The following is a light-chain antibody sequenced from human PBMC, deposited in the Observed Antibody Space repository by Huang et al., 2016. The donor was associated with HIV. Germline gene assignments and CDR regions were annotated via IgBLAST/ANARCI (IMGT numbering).Light chain of an antibody. CDR3: QQRTSWPPGT. V-gene: IGKV3-11*01. CDR2: GAS. Sequence: EIVLTQSPATLSLSPGERATLSCRASQSVSRFLAWYQRKPCQPPRRLIYGASNRAAGIPARFSGSGSGTDFTLTISSLEPEDFAVYFGQQRTSWPPGTFGQGTKVEIK. CDR1: QSVSRF. J-gene: IGKJ1*01.